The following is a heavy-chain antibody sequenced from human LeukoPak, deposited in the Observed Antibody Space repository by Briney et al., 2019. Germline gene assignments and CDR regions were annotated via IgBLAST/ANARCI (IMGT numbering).Heavy chain of an antibody. J-gene: IGHJ6*03. V-gene: IGHV3-53*01. D-gene: IGHD1-26*01. Sequence: PGGSPRLSCAASGFTVTSNYMSWVRQAPGKGLEWVSVIYSGGSTYYADSVKGRFTISRDNSKNTLYLQMNSLRAEDTAVYYCAKGEKYYYYYYMDVWGKGTTVTVSS. CDR2: IYSGGST. CDR1: GFTVTSNY. CDR3: AKGEKYYYYYYMDV.